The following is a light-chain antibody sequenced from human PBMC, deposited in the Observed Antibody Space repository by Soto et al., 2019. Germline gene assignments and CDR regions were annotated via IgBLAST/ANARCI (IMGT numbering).Light chain of an antibody. J-gene: IGLJ2*01. V-gene: IGLV2-14*02. CDR1: GGDIGNYNL. CDR2: EVN. CDR3: SSYTSSSTLV. Sequence: QSALTQPASVSGSPGQSITISCTGTGGDIGNYNLVSWYRQNPGEAPKLIIYEVNKRPSGISSRFSGSKSGNTASLTISGLQAEDEADYYCSSYTSSSTLVFGGGTKVTVL.